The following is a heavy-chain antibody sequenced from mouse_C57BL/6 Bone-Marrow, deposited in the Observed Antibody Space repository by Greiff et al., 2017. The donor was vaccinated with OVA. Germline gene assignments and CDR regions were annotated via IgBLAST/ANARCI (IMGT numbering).Heavy chain of an antibody. CDR3: ARGHITAVVAKIYYAMDY. CDR1: GYTFTSYW. V-gene: IGHV1-52*01. J-gene: IGHJ4*01. CDR2: IDPSDSET. Sequence: QVQLQQPGAELVRPGSSVKLSCKASGYTFTSYWMHWVKQRPIQGLEWIGNIDPSDSETHYNQKFKDKATLTVDKSSSTAYMQLSSLTSEDTAVYYCARGHITAVVAKIYYAMDYWGQGTSVTVSS. D-gene: IGHD1-1*01.